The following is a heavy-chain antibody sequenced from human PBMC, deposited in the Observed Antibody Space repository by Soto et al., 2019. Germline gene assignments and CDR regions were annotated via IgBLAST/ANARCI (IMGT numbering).Heavy chain of an antibody. CDR3: ARSLGY. Sequence: TETLSLTCAVYGGSFSGYYWSWIRQPPGKGLEWIGEINHSGSTNYNPSLKSRVTISVDTSKNQFSLKLSSVTAADTAVYYCARSLGYWGQGTLVTVSS. V-gene: IGHV4-34*01. J-gene: IGHJ4*02. CDR1: GGSFSGYY. CDR2: INHSGST.